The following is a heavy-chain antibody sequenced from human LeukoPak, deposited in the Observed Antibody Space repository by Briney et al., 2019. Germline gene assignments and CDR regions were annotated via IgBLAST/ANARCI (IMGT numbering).Heavy chain of an antibody. CDR3: ARAPHTIVVVPAAILEYYYYMDV. D-gene: IGHD2-2*02. V-gene: IGHV1-69*13. J-gene: IGHJ6*03. CDR1: GGTFSSYA. CDR2: IIPIFGTA. Sequence: SVKVSCKPSGGTFSSYAISWVRQAPGQGLEWVGGIIPIFGTANYAQKFEGRVTITADESTSTAYMELSSLRSDDTAAYYCARAPHTIVVVPAAILEYYYYMDVWGKGTTVTVSS.